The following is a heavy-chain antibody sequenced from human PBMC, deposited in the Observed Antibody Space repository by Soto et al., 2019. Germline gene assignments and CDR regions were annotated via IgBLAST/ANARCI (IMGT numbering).Heavy chain of an antibody. V-gene: IGHV2-5*02. D-gene: IGHD4-4*01. CDR3: AHRPSNCSNYYCFGY. Sequence: QITLKESGPTLVNPPQTLTLTCSFSGFSLSTSGVGVSWLRQPPGKALVWLALIYWDDDKRYSPSLKSRLTITKDTSKNQGVLTMTNMDPMDTATYYCAHRPSNCSNYYCFGYWGQGTLVTVSS. CDR2: IYWDDDK. CDR1: GFSLSTSGVG. J-gene: IGHJ4*02.